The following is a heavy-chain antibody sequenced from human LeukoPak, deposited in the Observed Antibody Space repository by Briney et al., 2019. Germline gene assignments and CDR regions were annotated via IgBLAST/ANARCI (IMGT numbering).Heavy chain of an antibody. Sequence: GGSLRLSCAASGFTFSSYGMSWVRQAPGKGLEWVSAISGSGGSTYYADSVKGRFTISRDSSKNTLYLQMNSLRAEDTAVYYCAKELYYYDSSGYFFDYWGQGTLVTVSS. D-gene: IGHD3-22*01. J-gene: IGHJ4*02. CDR2: ISGSGGST. CDR1: GFTFSSYG. CDR3: AKELYYYDSSGYFFDY. V-gene: IGHV3-23*01.